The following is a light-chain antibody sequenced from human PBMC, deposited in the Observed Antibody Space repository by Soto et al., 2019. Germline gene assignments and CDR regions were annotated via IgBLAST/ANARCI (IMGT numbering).Light chain of an antibody. Sequence: QSVLTQPPSASGSPGQSVTISCTGTSSDVGVYNYVSWYQQHPGKAPKLMIYDVNKRPSGVPDRFSGSKSGNTASLTVSGLHAEDEADYYCISYAGSSIWVFGGGTKLTVL. CDR3: ISYAGSSIWV. V-gene: IGLV2-8*01. CDR2: DVN. J-gene: IGLJ3*02. CDR1: SSDVGVYNY.